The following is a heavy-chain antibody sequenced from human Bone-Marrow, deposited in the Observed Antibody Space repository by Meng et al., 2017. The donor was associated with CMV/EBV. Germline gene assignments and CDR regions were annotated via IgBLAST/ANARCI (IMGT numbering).Heavy chain of an antibody. Sequence: QWQLQQWGAVLLKSAETLSLTCAVYGGSFSGYYWSWIRQPPGKGLEWIGEINHSGSTNYNPSLKSRVTISVDTSKNQFSLKLSSVTAADTAVYYCTGYQLLGSISYFDYWGQGTLVTVSS. CDR2: INHSGST. J-gene: IGHJ4*02. V-gene: IGHV4-34*01. CDR3: TGYQLLGSISYFDY. CDR1: GGSFSGYY. D-gene: IGHD2-2*01.